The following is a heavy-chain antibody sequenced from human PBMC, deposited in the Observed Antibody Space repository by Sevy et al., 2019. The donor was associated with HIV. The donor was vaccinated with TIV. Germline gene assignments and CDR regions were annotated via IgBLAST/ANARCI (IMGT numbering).Heavy chain of an antibody. CDR1: GFTFSDYY. D-gene: IGHD2-15*01. CDR3: LRGGGGY. J-gene: IGHJ4*02. V-gene: IGHV3-7*01. Sequence: GGSLRLSCAASGFTFSDYYMTWVRQAPGKGLEWVASINRDGSEKFHVDSVKGRITISRDNMKKSLFLQMNSLRVEDTAVYYCLRGGGGYWGQEILVTVSS. CDR2: INRDGSEK.